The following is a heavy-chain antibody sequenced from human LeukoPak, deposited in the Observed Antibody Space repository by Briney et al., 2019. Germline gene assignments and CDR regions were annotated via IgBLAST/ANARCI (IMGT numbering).Heavy chain of an antibody. CDR1: GFTFSSYS. CDR2: ISSSSSYI. J-gene: IGHJ4*02. D-gene: IGHD2-2*01. V-gene: IGHV3-21*01. Sequence: NPGGSLRLSCAASGFTFSSYSMNWVRQAPGKGLEWVSSISSSSSYIYYADSVKGRFTISRDNAKNSLYLQMNSLRAEDTAVYYCARDNGVSVVVPAAGIDYWGQGTLVTVSS. CDR3: ARDNGVSVVVPAAGIDY.